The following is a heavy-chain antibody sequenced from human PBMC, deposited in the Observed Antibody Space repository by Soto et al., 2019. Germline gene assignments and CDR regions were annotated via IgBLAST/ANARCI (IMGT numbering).Heavy chain of an antibody. CDR1: GFSFDNAW. CDR2: IQSKTYGETT. V-gene: IGHV3-15*07. Sequence: EVQLVESGGGLVKPGESVRLSCAASGFSFDNAWMNWVRQAPGKGLEWVGRIQSKTYGETTDYAAPVKGRFTISRDYSKNTLYLQMNSLKAEDSGVYYCTSGLIVVVAASRFAGYCGKCTLVTVSS. D-gene: IGHD2-21*01. J-gene: IGHJ1*01. CDR3: TSGLIVVVAASRFAGY.